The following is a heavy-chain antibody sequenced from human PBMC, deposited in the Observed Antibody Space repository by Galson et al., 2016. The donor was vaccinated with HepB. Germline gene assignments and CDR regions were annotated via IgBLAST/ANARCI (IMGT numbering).Heavy chain of an antibody. CDR1: GGSVSNRNYY. CDR2: ISYSGTT. CDR3: AGGKLATGWGY. V-gene: IGHV4-39*07. D-gene: IGHD4-23*01. Sequence: ETLSLTCLVSGGSVSNRNYYWGWIRQSPGKGLEWIGSISYSGTTHYTPSLKSRLAMSIDLSKNHFSLNLTSVTAADTAVYYCAGGKLATGWGYWGQGTLVIVSS. J-gene: IGHJ4*02.